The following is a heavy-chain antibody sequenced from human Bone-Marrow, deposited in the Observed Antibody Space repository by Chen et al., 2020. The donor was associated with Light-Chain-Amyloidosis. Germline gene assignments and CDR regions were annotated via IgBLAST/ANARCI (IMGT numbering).Heavy chain of an antibody. CDR3: AKQATPFYDTLTGYYTDY. V-gene: IGHV3-23*01. D-gene: IGHD3-9*01. CDR2: ITASGGST. CDR1: GFTFSNYA. Sequence: EVQLLESGGGLVQPGGSLRLSCAASGFTFSNYAMSWVRQAPGKGLEGVAVITASGGSTYYPDSVKGRFTIARDNSKNMLFLQVNGLRAEDTAVYYCAKQATPFYDTLTGYYTDYWGQGTLVTVSS. J-gene: IGHJ4*02.